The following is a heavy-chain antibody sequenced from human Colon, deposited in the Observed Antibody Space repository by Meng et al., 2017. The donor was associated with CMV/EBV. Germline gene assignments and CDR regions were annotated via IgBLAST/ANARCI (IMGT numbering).Heavy chain of an antibody. J-gene: IGHJ1*01. D-gene: IGHD6-6*01. CDR2: ISGSGGST. Sequence: SGFPFSSYAMSWVRQAPGKGLEWVSAISGSGGSTYYADSVKGRFTISRDNSKNTLYLQMNSLRAEDTAVYYCAKDGGAARLGYFQHWGQGTLVTVSS. V-gene: IGHV3-23*01. CDR3: AKDGGAARLGYFQH. CDR1: GFPFSSYA.